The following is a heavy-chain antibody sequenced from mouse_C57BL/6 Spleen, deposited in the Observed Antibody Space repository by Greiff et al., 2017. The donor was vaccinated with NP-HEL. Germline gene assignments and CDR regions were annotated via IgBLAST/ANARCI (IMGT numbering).Heavy chain of an antibody. CDR1: GFNIKDYY. CDR2: IDPEDGDT. V-gene: IGHV14-1*01. Sequence: EVQLQQSGAELVRPGASVKLSCTASGFNIKDYYMHWVKQRPEQGLEWIGRIDPEDGDTEYAPKFQGKATMTADTSSNTAYLQLSSLTSEDTAVYYCTTDYGSSSWFAYWGQGTLVTVSA. J-gene: IGHJ3*01. CDR3: TTDYGSSSWFAY. D-gene: IGHD1-1*01.